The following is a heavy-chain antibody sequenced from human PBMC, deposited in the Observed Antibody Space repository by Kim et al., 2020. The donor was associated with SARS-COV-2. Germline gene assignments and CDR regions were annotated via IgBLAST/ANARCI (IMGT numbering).Heavy chain of an antibody. Sequence: GGSLRLSCAASGFTFSSYAMHWVRQAPGKGLEWVAVISYDGSNKYYADSVKGRFTISRDNSKNTLYLQMNSLRAEDTAVYYCARSTYYGSGSTQLDAFDIWGQGTMVTVSS. D-gene: IGHD3-10*01. CDR1: GFTFSSYA. CDR3: ARSTYYGSGSTQLDAFDI. J-gene: IGHJ3*02. CDR2: ISYDGSNK. V-gene: IGHV3-30*04.